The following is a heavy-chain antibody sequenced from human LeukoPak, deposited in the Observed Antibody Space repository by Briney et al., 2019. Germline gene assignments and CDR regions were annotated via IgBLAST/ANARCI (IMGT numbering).Heavy chain of an antibody. D-gene: IGHD3-22*01. CDR1: GYSISSCYF. V-gene: IGHV4-38-2*02. CDR3: ARDGYYYDGSFEY. CDR2: ISHSGSS. J-gene: IGHJ4*02. Sequence: SETLSLTCAVSGYSISSCYFWAWIRQPPVKGLEWIGSISHSGSSYSKPSLKSRVIISVDTSNNQFSLKLTSVTAADTATYYCARDGYYYDGSFEYWGQGIRVAVSS.